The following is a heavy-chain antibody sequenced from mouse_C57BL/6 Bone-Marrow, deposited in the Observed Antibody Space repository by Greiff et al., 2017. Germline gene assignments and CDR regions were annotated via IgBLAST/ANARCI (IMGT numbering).Heavy chain of an antibody. J-gene: IGHJ3*01. CDR3: AREVFPGPGAY. CDR1: GYTFTGYW. D-gene: IGHD6-2*01. Sequence: QVQLQQSGAELMKPGASVKLSCKATGYTFTGYWIEWVKQRPGHGIEWIGEILPGSGSTNYNEKFKGKATFTADTSSNTAYMQLSSLTTEDSAIYYCAREVFPGPGAYWGQGTLVTVSA. V-gene: IGHV1-9*01. CDR2: ILPGSGST.